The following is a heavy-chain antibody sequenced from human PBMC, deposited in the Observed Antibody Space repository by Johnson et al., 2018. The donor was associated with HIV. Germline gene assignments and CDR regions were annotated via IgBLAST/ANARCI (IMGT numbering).Heavy chain of an antibody. J-gene: IGHJ3*02. Sequence: QVQLVESGGGVVQPGRSLRLSCAVSGFTFRTYAMHWVRQAPGKGLEWVAVLSYDGSKEYYVDSVKGRFTISRDNAKNTLYLQMNSLRAEDTAVYYCAKDRNYDILSIWGQGTVVTVSS. CDR3: AKDRNYDILSI. D-gene: IGHD3-9*01. CDR1: GFTFRTYA. CDR2: LSYDGSKE. V-gene: IGHV3-30-3*01.